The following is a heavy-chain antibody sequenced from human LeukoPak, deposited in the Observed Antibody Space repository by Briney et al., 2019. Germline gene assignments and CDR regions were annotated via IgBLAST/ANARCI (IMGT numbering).Heavy chain of an antibody. CDR1: GGSFSGYY. J-gene: IGHJ2*01. CDR2: INHSGST. Sequence: TPSETLSLTCAVYGGSFSGYYWSWIRPPPPPRLEWIGEINHSGSTNYNPSLKSRVTISVDTSKNQFSLKLSSVTAADTAVYYCARGTSYRAVGATAPWYFDLWGRGTLVTVSS. V-gene: IGHV4-34*01. CDR3: ARGTSYRAVGATAPWYFDL. D-gene: IGHD1-26*01.